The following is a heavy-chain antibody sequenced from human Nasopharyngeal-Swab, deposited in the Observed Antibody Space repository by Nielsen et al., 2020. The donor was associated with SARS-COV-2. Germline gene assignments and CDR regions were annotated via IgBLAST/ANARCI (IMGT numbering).Heavy chain of an antibody. V-gene: IGHV4-39*01. J-gene: IGHJ4*02. CDR2: IYYSGST. CDR3: ARHLPGGSGSYWEYSFDY. D-gene: IGHD3-10*01. Sequence: GSLRLSCTVSGGSISSSSYYWGWIRQPPGKGLEWIGSIYYSGSTYYNPSLKSRVTISVDTPKNQFSLKLSSVTAADTAVYYCARHLPGGSGSYWEYSFDYWGQGTLVTVSS. CDR1: GGSISSSSYY.